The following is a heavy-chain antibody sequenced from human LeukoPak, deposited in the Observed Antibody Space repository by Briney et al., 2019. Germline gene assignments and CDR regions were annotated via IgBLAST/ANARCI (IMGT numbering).Heavy chain of an antibody. D-gene: IGHD3-10*01. CDR1: GFTFSSYA. J-gene: IGHJ5*02. CDR3: ARASPHYYGSGSYYLNPFDP. CDR2: ISGSDGST. V-gene: IGHV3-23*01. Sequence: SGGSLRLSCAASGFTFSSYAMSWVRQAPGKGLEWVSGISGSDGSTNYADSVKGRFTISRDNSKNTLFLQMSSLRGEDTAVYYCARASPHYYGSGSYYLNPFDPWGQGTLVTVSS.